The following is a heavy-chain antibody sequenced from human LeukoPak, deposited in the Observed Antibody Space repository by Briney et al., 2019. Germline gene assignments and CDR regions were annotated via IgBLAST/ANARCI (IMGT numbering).Heavy chain of an antibody. CDR3: ARVRLDYCYGMDV. CDR1: GGTFSSYA. D-gene: IGHD6-19*01. J-gene: IGHJ6*04. CDR2: IIPIFGTA. V-gene: IGHV1-69*01. Sequence: SVKVFWKASGGTFSSYAISWMRPAPGQGLLWLGGIIPIFGTANYAQKFQGRVTITADESTSTAYMELSSLRSEDTAVYYCARVRLDYCYGMDVWGKGTTVTVSS.